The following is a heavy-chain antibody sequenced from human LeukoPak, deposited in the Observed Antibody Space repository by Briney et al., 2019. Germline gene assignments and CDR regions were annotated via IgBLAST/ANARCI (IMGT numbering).Heavy chain of an antibody. CDR1: GFTFSSYG. J-gene: IGHJ4*02. CDR2: IWYDGSNK. CDR3: ARASSGSYIDY. Sequence: GGSLRLSCAASGFTFSSYGMHWVRQAPGKGLEWVAVIWYDGSNKYYADSVKGRFTISRDNSKNTLYLQMNSLRAEDTAVYYCARASSGSYIDYWGQGTLVTVSS. V-gene: IGHV3-33*01. D-gene: IGHD1-26*01.